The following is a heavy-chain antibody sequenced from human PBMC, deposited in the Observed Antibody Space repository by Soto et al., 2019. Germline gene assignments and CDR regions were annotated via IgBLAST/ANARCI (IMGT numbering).Heavy chain of an antibody. Sequence: QVQLQEAGPGLVRPSQTLSLPCTVAGGSMSENDYYWSWLRQSPGQGLQWIGYIYDTWTTSYSPSLKSRVTMSADPSRNQFSLKLTSVTAADTALYFCARGIVRGGFDIWGQGTLVTVSS. CDR2: IYDTWTT. CDR3: ARGIVRGGFDI. CDR1: GGSMSENDYY. D-gene: IGHD3-10*02. J-gene: IGHJ3*02. V-gene: IGHV4-30-4*01.